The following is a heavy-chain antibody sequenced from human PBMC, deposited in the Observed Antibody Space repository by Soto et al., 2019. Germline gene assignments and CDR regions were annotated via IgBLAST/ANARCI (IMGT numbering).Heavy chain of an antibody. CDR3: AGTIFGVVKYFDY. V-gene: IGHV4-38-2*01. D-gene: IGHD3-3*01. J-gene: IGHJ4*02. CDR2: IYHSGST. Sequence: PSETLSLTCAVSGYSISSGYYWGWIRQPPGKGLEWIGSIYHSGSTYYNPSLKSRVTISVDTSKNQFSLKLSSVTAADTAVYYCAGTIFGVVKYFDYWGQGTLVTV. CDR1: GYSISSGYY.